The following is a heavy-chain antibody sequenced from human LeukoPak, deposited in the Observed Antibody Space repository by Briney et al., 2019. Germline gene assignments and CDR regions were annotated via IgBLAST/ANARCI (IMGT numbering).Heavy chain of an antibody. CDR1: GGSFSGYF. J-gene: IGHJ4*02. V-gene: IGHV4-34*01. D-gene: IGHD6-13*01. Sequence: SETLSLTCAVYGGSFSGYFWSWIRQPPGKGLEWIGDINHNGGTNYNPSLKSRVTISVDTSKNQFSLKLSSVTAADTAVYYCARKAAAGSTARPYYFDYWGQGTLVTVSS. CDR3: ARKAAAGSTARPYYFDY. CDR2: INHNGGT.